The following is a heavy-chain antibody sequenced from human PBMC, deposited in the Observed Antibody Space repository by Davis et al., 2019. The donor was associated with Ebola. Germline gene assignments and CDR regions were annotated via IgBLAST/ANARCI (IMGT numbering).Heavy chain of an antibody. D-gene: IGHD5-12*01. J-gene: IGHJ4*02. CDR2: VNSNGASA. Sequence: GESLKISCAASGFTFSTYAMNWVRQVPGKGLEWVAGVNSNGASAYSAASVKGQFTISRDNSKNTLYLQMNSLRVDDTAIYYCAKDSGDSGFYSRFDYWGQGSLVTVSS. CDR1: GFTFSTYA. CDR3: AKDSGDSGFYSRFDY. V-gene: IGHV3-23*01.